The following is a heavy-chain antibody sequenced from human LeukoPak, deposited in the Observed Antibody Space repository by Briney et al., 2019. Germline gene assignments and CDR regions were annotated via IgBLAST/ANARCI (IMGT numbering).Heavy chain of an antibody. J-gene: IGHJ4*02. V-gene: IGHV4-31*03. CDR1: GGSIRSGDNY. CDR3: ASYCSGGSCYNPSFDH. CDR2: IYHSGST. Sequence: SETLSLTCTVSGGSIRSGDNYWSWIRQHPGKGLEWIGYIYHSGSTYYNPSLRSRVSISVDTSKNQFSLKLRSVTAADTAVYYCASYCSGGSCYNPSFDHWGQGTLVAVSS. D-gene: IGHD2-15*01.